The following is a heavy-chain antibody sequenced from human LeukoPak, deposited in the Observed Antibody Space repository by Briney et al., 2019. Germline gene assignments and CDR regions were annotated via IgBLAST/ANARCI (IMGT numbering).Heavy chain of an antibody. D-gene: IGHD1-1*01. Sequence: PSETLSLTCAVYGGSFSGYYWSWIRQPPGKGPEWIGEINHSGSTNYNPSLKSRVTISVDTSKNQFSLKLSSVTAADTAVYYCARVNWNLRPYFDLWGRGTLVTVSS. CDR1: GGSFSGYY. J-gene: IGHJ2*01. V-gene: IGHV4-34*01. CDR3: ARVNWNLRPYFDL. CDR2: INHSGST.